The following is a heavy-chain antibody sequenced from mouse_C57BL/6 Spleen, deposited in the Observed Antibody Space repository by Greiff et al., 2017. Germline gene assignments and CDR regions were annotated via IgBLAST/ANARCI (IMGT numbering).Heavy chain of an antibody. CDR1: GYTFTDYE. Sequence: VHLVESGAELVRPGASVTLSCKASGYTFTDYEMHWVKQTPVHGLEWIGAIDPETGGTAYNQKFKGKAILTADKSSSTAYMELRSLTSEDSAVYYCTWDGYYVWFAYWGQGTLVTVSA. D-gene: IGHD2-3*01. CDR3: TWDGYYVWFAY. J-gene: IGHJ3*01. V-gene: IGHV1-15*01. CDR2: IDPETGGT.